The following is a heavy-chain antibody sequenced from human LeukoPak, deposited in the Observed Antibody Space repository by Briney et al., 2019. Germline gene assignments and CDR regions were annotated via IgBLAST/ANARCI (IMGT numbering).Heavy chain of an antibody. CDR2: IGGSGGST. J-gene: IGHJ6*02. Sequence: PGGSLRLSCAASGFTFRDYAMSWVRQAPGKGLEWVSVIGGSGGSTYYADSVKGRFTISRDNSKNTLYLQMNSLRAEDTAVYYCASDGDYYYYGMDVWGQGTTVTVSS. D-gene: IGHD4-17*01. CDR1: GFTFRDYA. V-gene: IGHV3-23*01. CDR3: ASDGDYYYYGMDV.